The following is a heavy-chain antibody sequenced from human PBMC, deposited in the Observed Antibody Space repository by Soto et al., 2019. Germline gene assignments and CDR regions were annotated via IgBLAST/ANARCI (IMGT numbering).Heavy chain of an antibody. CDR3: ARIPVDTYMIYGSDP. V-gene: IGHV4-61*08. Sequence: QVQLQESGPGLVRPWETLSLTCSVSGDSVSSGDYYWSWIRQPPGKGLEWLGHVYFSGSTNYIPSLKRRLTMSVDTAKNPFSLKLNSVTAADTAVYYCARIPVDTYMIYGSDPWGQGTQVTVSS. CDR1: GDSVSSGDYY. J-gene: IGHJ5*02. D-gene: IGHD3-16*01. CDR2: VYFSGST.